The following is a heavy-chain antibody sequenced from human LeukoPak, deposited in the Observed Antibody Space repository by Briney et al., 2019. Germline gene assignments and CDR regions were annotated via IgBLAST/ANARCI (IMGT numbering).Heavy chain of an antibody. D-gene: IGHD2-2*01. CDR2: INPNSGGT. CDR3: AGANALYCSSTSCLFDY. J-gene: IGHJ4*02. Sequence: WASVKVSCKASGYTFTGYYMHWVRQAPGQGLEWMAWINPNSGGTYYAQNFHDRITMTRDTSISTAYMELSRLRSDDTAIYYCAGANALYCSSTSCLFDYWGQGTLVTVSS. CDR1: GYTFTGYY. V-gene: IGHV1-2*02.